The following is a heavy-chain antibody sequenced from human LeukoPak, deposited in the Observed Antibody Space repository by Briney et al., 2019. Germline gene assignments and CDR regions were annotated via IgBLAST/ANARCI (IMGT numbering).Heavy chain of an antibody. J-gene: IGHJ6*03. V-gene: IGHV3-23*01. CDR3: AKYRIHYYYYMDV. Sequence: PGGSLRLSCAASGFTFSSYGMSWVRQAPGKGLEWVSAISGSGISTYYADSVKGRFTISRDISKNTLYLQLNSLRAEDTAVYYCAKYRIHYYYYMDVWGKGTTVTVSS. CDR1: GFTFSSYG. CDR2: ISGSGIST.